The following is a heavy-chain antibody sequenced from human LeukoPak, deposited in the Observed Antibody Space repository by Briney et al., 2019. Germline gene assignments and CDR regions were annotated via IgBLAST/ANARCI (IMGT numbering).Heavy chain of an antibody. D-gene: IGHD3-10*01. Sequence: GGSLRLSCAASGFTFSSYAMHWVRQAPGKGLEWVAVISYDGSNKYYADSVKGRFTISRDNSKNTLYLQMNSLRAEDTAVYYCARAEGTYYYYYYMDVWGKGTTVTVSS. V-gene: IGHV3-30-3*01. CDR1: GFTFSSYA. CDR2: ISYDGSNK. J-gene: IGHJ6*03. CDR3: ARAEGTYYYYYYMDV.